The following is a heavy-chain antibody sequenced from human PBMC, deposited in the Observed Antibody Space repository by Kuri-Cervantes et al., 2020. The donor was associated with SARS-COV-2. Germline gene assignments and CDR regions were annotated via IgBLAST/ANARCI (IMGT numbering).Heavy chain of an antibody. J-gene: IGHJ3*02. CDR1: GGTFSSYA. Sequence: SVKVSCKASGGTFSSYAISWVRQAPGQGLEWMGGIIPIFGTANYAQKFQGRVTITTDESTSTAYMELSSLRSEDTAVYYCARDTWYSGSYYFGDDAFDICGQGTMVTVSS. D-gene: IGHD1-26*01. V-gene: IGHV1-69*05. CDR3: ARDTWYSGSYYFGDDAFDI. CDR2: IIPIFGTA.